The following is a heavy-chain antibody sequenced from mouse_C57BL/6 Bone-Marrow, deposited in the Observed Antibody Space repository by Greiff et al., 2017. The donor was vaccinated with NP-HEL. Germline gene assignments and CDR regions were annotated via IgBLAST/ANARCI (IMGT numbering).Heavy chain of an antibody. J-gene: IGHJ3*01. Sequence: QVQLQQPGTELVKPGASVKLSCKASGYTFTSYWMHWVKQRPGQGLEWIGRIHPSDSDTNYNQKFKGKATLTVDKSSSTAYMQLSSLTSEDSAVYYCAITYGYDAGAWFAYWGQGTLVTVSA. CDR2: IHPSDSDT. CDR1: GYTFTSYW. CDR3: AITYGYDAGAWFAY. V-gene: IGHV1-74*01. D-gene: IGHD2-2*01.